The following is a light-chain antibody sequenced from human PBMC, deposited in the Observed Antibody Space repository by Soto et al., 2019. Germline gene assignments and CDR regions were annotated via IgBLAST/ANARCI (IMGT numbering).Light chain of an antibody. CDR2: DTS. CDR1: QSVSIH. J-gene: IGKJ5*01. CDR3: QQYSDWPPIT. Sequence: ETMMTQSPGTLSVSLGERATLSSRASQSVSIHLAWYQQKPGQAPRLLIYDTSTRATGIPARFSGSGSGTEFTLTISSLQSEDFAVYYCQQYSDWPPITFGQGTRLEIK. V-gene: IGKV3-15*01.